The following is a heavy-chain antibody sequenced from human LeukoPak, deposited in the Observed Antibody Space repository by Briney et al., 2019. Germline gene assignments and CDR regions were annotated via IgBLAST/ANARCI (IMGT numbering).Heavy chain of an antibody. CDR1: GGSIDRFF. V-gene: IGHV4-59*01. Sequence: SETLSLTCTVSGGSIDRFFWTWIRQPPGKGLEWLGYVYYSGSSSYNPSLRSRGSISVDTSKDQFSLNLRSVTAADTAVYYCARGGQTGHPSDCAHWGRGTLVTVPS. J-gene: IGHJ4*02. D-gene: IGHD2-21*02. CDR2: VYYSGSS. CDR3: ARGGQTGHPSDCAH.